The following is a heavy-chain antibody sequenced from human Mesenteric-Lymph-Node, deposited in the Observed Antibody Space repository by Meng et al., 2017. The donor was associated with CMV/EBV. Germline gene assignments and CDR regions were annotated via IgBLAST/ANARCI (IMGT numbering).Heavy chain of an antibody. V-gene: IGHV3-48*03. CDR2: ISSSGVDI. J-gene: IGHJ3*01. CDR3: AREVSWDALDF. CDR1: GFDFSYYE. Sequence: GESLKISCAASGFDFSYYEMTWVRQAPGKGLEWVSYISSSGVDIYYADSVKGRFTISRDNAKNSLCLQLNSLRGEDTAVYYCAREVSWDALDFWGQGTMVTVSS.